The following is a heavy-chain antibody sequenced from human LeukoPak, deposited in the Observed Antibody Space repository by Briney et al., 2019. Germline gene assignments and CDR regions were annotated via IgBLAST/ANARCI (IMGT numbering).Heavy chain of an antibody. Sequence: GGSLRLSCTASGFTFGGYAMSWVRQAPGKGLEWVGFIRSKAYGGTTEYAASVKGRFTISRDDSKSIAYLQMNSLKTEDTAVXXXXRAHXGDYVISYAFDIWGQGTMVTVSS. J-gene: IGHJ3*02. CDR1: GFTFGGYA. V-gene: IGHV3-49*04. D-gene: IGHD4-17*01. CDR2: IRSKAYGGTT. CDR3: XRAHXGDYVISYAFDI.